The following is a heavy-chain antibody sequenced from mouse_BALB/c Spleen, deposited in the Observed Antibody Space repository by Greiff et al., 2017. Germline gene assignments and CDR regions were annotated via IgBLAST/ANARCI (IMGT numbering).Heavy chain of an antibody. J-gene: IGHJ3*01. V-gene: IGHV1-80*01. Sequence: VNVVESGAELVRPGSSVKISCKASGYAFSSYWMNWVKQRPGQGLEWIGQIYPGDGDTNYNGKFKGKATLTADKSSSTAYMQLSSLTSEDSAVYFCARSGMITTQAWFAYWGQGTLVTVSA. D-gene: IGHD2-4*01. CDR3: ARSGMITTQAWFAY. CDR1: GYAFSSYW. CDR2: IYPGDGDT.